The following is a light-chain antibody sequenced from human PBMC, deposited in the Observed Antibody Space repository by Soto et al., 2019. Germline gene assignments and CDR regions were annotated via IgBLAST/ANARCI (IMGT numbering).Light chain of an antibody. Sequence: QSVLNQPPSASGAPGQSVTLSLTGASSVVGGYNYVSWYQQHPGKAPKLMIYEVSNRPSGVPDRFSGSKSGNTASLTVSGLQAEDEADYYCSSYAGSNSYVFGTGTKVTVL. CDR1: SSVVGGYNY. J-gene: IGLJ1*01. CDR2: EVS. CDR3: SSYAGSNSYV. V-gene: IGLV2-8*01.